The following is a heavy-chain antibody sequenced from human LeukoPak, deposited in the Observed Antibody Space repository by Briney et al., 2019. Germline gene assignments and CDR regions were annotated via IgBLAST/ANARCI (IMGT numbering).Heavy chain of an antibody. Sequence: SVNVSCKASGGTFSRYAISWVRQAPGHGLEWMGGIIPIFGTANYAQKFQGRVTITADKSTSTAYMELSSLRSEDTAVYYCARARYYDILTGPIAFDIWGQGTMVTVSS. CDR1: GGTFSRYA. D-gene: IGHD3-9*01. V-gene: IGHV1-69*06. J-gene: IGHJ3*02. CDR2: IIPIFGTA. CDR3: ARARYYDILTGPIAFDI.